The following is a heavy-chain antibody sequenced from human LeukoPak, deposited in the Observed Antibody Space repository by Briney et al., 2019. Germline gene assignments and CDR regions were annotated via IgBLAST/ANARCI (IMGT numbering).Heavy chain of an antibody. CDR2: IWFDGSDK. CDR3: ARARASGRSGFDY. D-gene: IGHD2-15*01. Sequence: GGSLRLSCAASGFTFSTYGMHWVRQAPGKGLEWVALIWFDGSDKYYADSVKGRFTISRDNSKNTLYLQMNSLRAEDTAVYFCARARASGRSGFDYWGQGTLVTVSS. CDR1: GFTFSTYG. J-gene: IGHJ4*02. V-gene: IGHV3-33*01.